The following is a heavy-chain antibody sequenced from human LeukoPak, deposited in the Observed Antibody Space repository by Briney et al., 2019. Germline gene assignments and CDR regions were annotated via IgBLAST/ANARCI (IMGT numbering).Heavy chain of an antibody. CDR2: IIPIFGTA. Sequence: ASVKVSCKASGGTLSSYAISWVRQAPGQGLEWMGGIIPIFGTANYAQKFQGRVTIAADESTSTAYMELSSLRSEDTAVYYCARGGAARPGLIDYWGQGTLVTVSS. CDR3: ARGGAARPGLIDY. J-gene: IGHJ4*02. D-gene: IGHD6-6*01. V-gene: IGHV1-69*13. CDR1: GGTLSSYA.